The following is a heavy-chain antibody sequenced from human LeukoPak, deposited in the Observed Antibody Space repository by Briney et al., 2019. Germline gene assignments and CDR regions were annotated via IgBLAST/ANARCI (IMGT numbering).Heavy chain of an antibody. CDR3: ARDRGSTMLSYTDV. D-gene: IGHD5/OR15-5a*01. Sequence: PSETLSLTCSVSGGSISSYYWSWIRQPPGKGLEYIGYIHYSGSTNYSPSLKSRVTISVDTSKNQFSLKLTSVTAADTAVYYCARDRGSTMLSYTDVWGKGTTVTVSS. CDR2: IHYSGST. CDR1: GGSISSYY. V-gene: IGHV4-59*01. J-gene: IGHJ6*03.